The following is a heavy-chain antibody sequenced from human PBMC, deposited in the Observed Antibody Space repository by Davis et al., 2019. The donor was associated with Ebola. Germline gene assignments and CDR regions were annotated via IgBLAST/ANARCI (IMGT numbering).Heavy chain of an antibody. CDR2: VYYRGST. V-gene: IGHV4-30-4*01. Sequence: PSETLSLTCTVSGGPVSSGDYYWNWVRQPPGKGLEWIGYVYYRGSTSYNPSLESRLAISVDTSKNQFSLKLTSVTDADTAVYYCARIPKTNYYDFTGYFYSWFDPWGQGTLVTVS. CDR3: ARIPKTNYYDFTGYFYSWFDP. J-gene: IGHJ5*02. CDR1: GGPVSSGDYY. D-gene: IGHD3-22*01.